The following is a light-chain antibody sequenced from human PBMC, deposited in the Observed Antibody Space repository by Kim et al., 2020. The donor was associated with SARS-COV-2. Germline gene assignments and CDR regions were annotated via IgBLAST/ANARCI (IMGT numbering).Light chain of an antibody. CDR1: QSVLYSSNNKNY. CDR2: WAS. Sequence: RATINCKSSQSVLYSSNNKNYLAWYHQKPGQPPKLLIYWASTRESGVPDRFSGSGSGTDFTLTISSLQAEDVAVYYCQQYYSTPLSFGQGTKLEI. V-gene: IGKV4-1*01. CDR3: QQYYSTPLS. J-gene: IGKJ2*03.